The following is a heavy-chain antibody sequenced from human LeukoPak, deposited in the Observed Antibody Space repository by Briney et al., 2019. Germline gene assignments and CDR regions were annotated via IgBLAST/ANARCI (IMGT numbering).Heavy chain of an antibody. CDR2: ISGSGGST. D-gene: IGHD6-6*01. J-gene: IGHJ6*03. CDR1: GFTFSSYA. CDR3: SYSSSPGVDYYYYMDV. V-gene: IGHV3-23*01. Sequence: SGGSLRPSCAASGFTFSSYAMSWVRQAPGKGLEWVSAISGSGGSTYYADSVKGRFTISRDNSKNTLYLQMNSLRAEDTAVYYCSYSSSPGVDYYYYMDVWGKGTTVTVSS.